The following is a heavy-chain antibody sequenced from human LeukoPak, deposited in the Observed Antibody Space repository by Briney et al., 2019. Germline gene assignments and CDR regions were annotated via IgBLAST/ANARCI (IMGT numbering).Heavy chain of an antibody. Sequence: SETLSLTCTVSGGSLSGYYWSWIRQPPGKGLEWIGYIYHSGSTDYNPSLKSRVSISVDTSKNQLSLKLTSVTAADTAVYYCARHGASGSSSYYYDLDVWGQGTTVTVSS. D-gene: IGHD6-6*01. CDR2: IYHSGST. J-gene: IGHJ6*02. CDR1: GGSLSGYY. CDR3: ARHGASGSSSYYYDLDV. V-gene: IGHV4-59*08.